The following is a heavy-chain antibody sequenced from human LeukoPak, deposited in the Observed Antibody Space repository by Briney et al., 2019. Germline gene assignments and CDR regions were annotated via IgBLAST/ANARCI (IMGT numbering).Heavy chain of an antibody. V-gene: IGHV3-30*02. CDR2: IQYDRNNK. J-gene: IGHJ4*02. D-gene: IGHD1-14*01. Sequence: PGVSLRLSCTASGFTFSITVMHCLPHSPGKALECVSYIQYDRNNKYYGDSVKRRLTVSRDNSKNTLYLQMNSLRVEDTAVYYCARTYNPVYWGQGTLVTVSS. CDR1: GFTFSITV. CDR3: ARTYNPVY.